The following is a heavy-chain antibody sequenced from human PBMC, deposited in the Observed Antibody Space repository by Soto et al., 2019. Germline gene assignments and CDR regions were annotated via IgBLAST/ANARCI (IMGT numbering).Heavy chain of an antibody. CDR3: TDDSSGFFYY. Sequence: QVQLLQSGAEVKKPGASVKVSCKASGYTFTDYGINWVRQAPGQGLEWMGYIIPYNGNTHSAEKFQARLTLPTDTSTSTAYMELTSLRLDDTAVYYCTDDSSGFFYYWGQGTLVTVSS. J-gene: IGHJ4*02. D-gene: IGHD3-22*01. V-gene: IGHV1-18*01. CDR1: GYTFTDYG. CDR2: IIPYNGNT.